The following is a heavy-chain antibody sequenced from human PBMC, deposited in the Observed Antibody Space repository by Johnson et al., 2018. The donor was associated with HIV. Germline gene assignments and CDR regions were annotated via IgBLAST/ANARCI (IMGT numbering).Heavy chain of an antibody. CDR2: ISWNSGSI. D-gene: IGHD2-21*02. Sequence: EVQLVESGGGLVQPGRSLRLSCAASGFTFDDYAMNWVRQAPGKGLEWVSGISWNSGSIAYADSVKGRFTISRDNAKNSLYLQMNSLKTEDTAVYYCTTPAGVVTAIRATYDAFDIWGQGTMVTVSS. V-gene: IGHV3-9*01. CDR1: GFTFDDYA. CDR3: TTPAGVVTAIRATYDAFDI. J-gene: IGHJ3*02.